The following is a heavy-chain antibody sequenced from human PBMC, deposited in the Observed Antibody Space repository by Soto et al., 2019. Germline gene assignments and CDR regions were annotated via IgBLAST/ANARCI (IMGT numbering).Heavy chain of an antibody. J-gene: IGHJ5*02. CDR2: IYHSGGT. CDR3: ARTMTTSGWLDP. D-gene: IGHD4-17*01. CDR1: GGPITSGGYS. Sequence: PSETLSLICAVSGGPITSGGYSWSWIRQPPGKGLEWIGYIYHSGGTYYNPSLKSRVTLSIDRTKKQFSLKLKSVTAADTAVYFCARTMTTSGWLDPGGQGTLVTVYS. V-gene: IGHV4-30-2*01.